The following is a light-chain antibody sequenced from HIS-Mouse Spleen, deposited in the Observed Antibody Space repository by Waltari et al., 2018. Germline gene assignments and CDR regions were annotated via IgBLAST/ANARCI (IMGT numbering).Light chain of an antibody. Sequence: SYELTQPPSVSVSPGQTARITCSGDALPKKYAYWYQQKSGQAPVLVIYEDSKRPSGIPEGLSGSSSGTMATLTIRGAQVEDEADYYCYSTDSSGNHWVFGGGTKLTVL. J-gene: IGLJ3*02. CDR2: EDS. V-gene: IGLV3-10*01. CDR1: ALPKKY. CDR3: YSTDSSGNHWV.